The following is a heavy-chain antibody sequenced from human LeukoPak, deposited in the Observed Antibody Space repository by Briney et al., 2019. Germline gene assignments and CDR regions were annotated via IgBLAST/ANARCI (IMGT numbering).Heavy chain of an antibody. V-gene: IGHV4-39*01. CDR2: IYYSGST. J-gene: IGHJ3*02. D-gene: IGHD3-22*01. CDR3: ARHSRGYYDSTGYYYGSHAFDI. CDR1: GGSISSSSYY. Sequence: SETLSLTCTVSGGSISSSSYYWGWIRQPPGKGLEWIGSIYYSGSTYYNPSLKSRVTISVDTSKNQFSLKLSSVTAADTAVFHCARHSRGYYDSTGYYYGSHAFDIWGQGTMVTVS.